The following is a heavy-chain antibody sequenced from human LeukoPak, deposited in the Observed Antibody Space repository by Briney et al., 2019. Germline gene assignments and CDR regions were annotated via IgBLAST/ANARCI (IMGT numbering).Heavy chain of an antibody. CDR2: ISAYNGDT. V-gene: IGHV1-18*01. Sequence: ASVKVSCKASGYTFNTYGIIWVRQAPGQGLEGMGWISAYNGDTTYAQKLQGRVTLTTDASTSTAYMELRSLRSDDTAVYYCARESTGGSLEIDYWGQGTLVTVSS. CDR1: GYTFNTYG. CDR3: ARESTGGSLEIDY. D-gene: IGHD2-8*02. J-gene: IGHJ4*02.